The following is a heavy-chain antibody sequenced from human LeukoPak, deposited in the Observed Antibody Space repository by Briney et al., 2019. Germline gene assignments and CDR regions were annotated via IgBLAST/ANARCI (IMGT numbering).Heavy chain of an antibody. V-gene: IGHV3-7*01. CDR3: ATSGDAAGTS. J-gene: IGHJ5*02. CDR1: GFRFSTFW. D-gene: IGHD2-15*01. CDR2: INQNGGVK. Sequence: GESLRLSCAASGFRFSTFWMSWVRQAPGKGLDWVANINQNGGVKHYADSVKGRFTISRDNAKNSLYLQMTSLRADDTAVYYCATSGDAAGTSWGQGTLVTVSS.